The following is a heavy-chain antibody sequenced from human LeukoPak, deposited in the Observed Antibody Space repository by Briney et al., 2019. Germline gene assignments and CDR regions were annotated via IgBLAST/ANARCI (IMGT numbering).Heavy chain of an antibody. CDR2: INTGNGNT. CDR3: ARNYYDSGGYYRNYFDY. J-gene: IGHJ4*02. CDR1: GYTFTNNA. V-gene: IGHV1-3*04. Sequence: ASVKVSCKASGYTFTNNAMHWVRQAPGETLEWMGWINTGNGNTKYSQKFQGRVTITRDTSASTAYMESSSLRSEDTAVYYCARNYYDSGGYYRNYFDYWGQGILVTVSS. D-gene: IGHD3-22*01.